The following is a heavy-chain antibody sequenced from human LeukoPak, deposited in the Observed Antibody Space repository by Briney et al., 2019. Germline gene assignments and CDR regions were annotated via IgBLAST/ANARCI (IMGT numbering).Heavy chain of an antibody. V-gene: IGHV3-48*03. Sequence: GGSLRLSCAASGFTFSSYEMNWVRQAPGKGLEWVSYISSSGSTIYYADSVKGRFTISRDNAKNSLYLQMNSLRAEDTAVYYCASEDTAMVAVDYWGREPWSPSPQ. CDR1: GFTFSSYE. J-gene: IGHJ4*02. CDR2: ISSSGSTI. CDR3: ASEDTAMVAVDY. D-gene: IGHD5-18*01.